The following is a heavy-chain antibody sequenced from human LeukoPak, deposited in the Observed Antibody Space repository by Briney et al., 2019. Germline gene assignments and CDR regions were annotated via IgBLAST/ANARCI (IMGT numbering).Heavy chain of an antibody. CDR2: ISWNSGSI. Sequence: GGSLRLSCAASGFTFDDYAMHWVRQAPGKGLEWVSGISWNSGSIGYADSVKGRFTISRDNAKNSLYLQMNSLRAEDTALYYCAKDIGQGSYFDYWGQGTLVTVSS. J-gene: IGHJ4*02. CDR3: AKDIGQGSYFDY. V-gene: IGHV3-9*01. D-gene: IGHD3-10*01. CDR1: GFTFDDYA.